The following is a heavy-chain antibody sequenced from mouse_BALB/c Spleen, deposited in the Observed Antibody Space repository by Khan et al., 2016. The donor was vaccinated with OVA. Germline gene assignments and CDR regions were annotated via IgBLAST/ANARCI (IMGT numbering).Heavy chain of an antibody. CDR3: TRDRIDY. CDR2: INPTSSYT. V-gene: IGHV1-7*01. CDR1: GYTFTSYW. J-gene: IGHJ2*01. Sequence: QVQLKQSGAELAKPGASVKMSCKASGYTFTSYWMHWVKQRPGQGLEWIGYINPTSSYTDYNEKFKDKATLSADKSSGTAYMQLSSLTSEDSAVYYCTRDRIDYWGQGTTLTVSS.